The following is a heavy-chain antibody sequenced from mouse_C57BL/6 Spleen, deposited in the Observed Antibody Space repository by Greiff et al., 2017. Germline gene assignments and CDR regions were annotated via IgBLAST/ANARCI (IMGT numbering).Heavy chain of an antibody. Sequence: VQLVESGAELVRPGASVTLSCKASGYTFTDYEMHWVKQTPVHGLEWIGAIDPETGGTAYNQKFKGKAILTADKSSSTAYMELRSLTSEDSAVYYCTREGYGTAWFAYWGQGTLVTVSA. V-gene: IGHV1-15*01. CDR3: TREGYGTAWFAY. J-gene: IGHJ3*01. CDR2: IDPETGGT. CDR1: GYTFTDYE. D-gene: IGHD2-10*02.